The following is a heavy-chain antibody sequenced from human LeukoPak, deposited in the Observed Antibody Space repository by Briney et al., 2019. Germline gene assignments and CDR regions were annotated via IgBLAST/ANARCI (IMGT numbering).Heavy chain of an antibody. Sequence: SETLSLTCTVSGGSINGYYWSWIRQPAGKGLEWIGRVYNSESINYNPSLKSRVTMSIDTSKNQFSLKLNSVTAADTAVYYCARDRSSSYTRDWFNPWGQGALVTVSS. CDR3: ARDRSSSYTRDWFNP. V-gene: IGHV4-4*07. CDR1: GGSINGYY. D-gene: IGHD6-13*01. J-gene: IGHJ5*02. CDR2: VYNSESI.